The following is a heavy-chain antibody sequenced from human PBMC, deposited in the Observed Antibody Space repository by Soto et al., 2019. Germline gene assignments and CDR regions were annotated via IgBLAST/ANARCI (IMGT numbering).Heavy chain of an antibody. J-gene: IGHJ4*02. CDR1: GGTFSSYA. Sequence: SVKVSCKASGGTFSSYAISWVRQAPGQGLEWMGGIIPIFGTANYAQKFQGRVTITADESTSTAYMELSSLRSEDTAVYYCARDRLGYEPALSIAARPIYFDYWGQGSLVTVSS. CDR3: ARDRLGYEPALSIAARPIYFDY. V-gene: IGHV1-69*13. D-gene: IGHD6-6*01. CDR2: IIPIFGTA.